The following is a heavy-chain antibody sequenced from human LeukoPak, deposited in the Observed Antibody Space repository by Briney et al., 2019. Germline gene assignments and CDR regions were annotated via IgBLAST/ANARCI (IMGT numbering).Heavy chain of an antibody. CDR2: IYYSGST. D-gene: IGHD3-22*01. J-gene: IGHJ4*02. CDR3: ARTERHFYESSGYYQYYFDY. V-gene: IGHV4-39*01. Sequence: PSETLSLTCTVSGGSISNSSYYWAWVRQPPGKGLEWIGGIYYSGSTYYNPSLESRVTVSVDTSKNQFSLKLSSVTVADTAMYYCARTERHFYESSGYYQYYFDYWGQGILVTVSS. CDR1: GGSISNSSYY.